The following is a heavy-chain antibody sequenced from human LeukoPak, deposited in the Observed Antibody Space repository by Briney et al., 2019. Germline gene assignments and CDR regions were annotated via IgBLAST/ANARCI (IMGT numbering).Heavy chain of an antibody. CDR2: IKQDESEK. CDR1: GFTFSSYW. J-gene: IGHJ4*02. V-gene: IGHV3-7*01. D-gene: IGHD6-13*01. CDR3: ARDPGIAAAGTVGYFDY. Sequence: PGGSLRLSCAASGFTFSSYWMSWVRQAPGKGLEWVANIKQDESEKFYVDSVKGRFTISRDNAKNSLYLQMNSLRDEDVAVYYCARDPGIAAAGTVGYFDYWGQGILVTVSS.